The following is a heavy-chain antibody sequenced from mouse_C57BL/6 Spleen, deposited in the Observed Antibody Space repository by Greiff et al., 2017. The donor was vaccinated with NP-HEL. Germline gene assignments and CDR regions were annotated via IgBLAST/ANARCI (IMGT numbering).Heavy chain of an antibody. D-gene: IGHD2-4*01. CDR3: AVHYDYDEVFDY. V-gene: IGHV1-55*01. Sequence: VQLQQPGAELVKPGASVKMSCKASGYTFTSYWITWVKQRPGQGLEWIGDIYPGSGSTNYNEKFKSKATLTVDTSSSTAYMQLSSLTSEDSAVYYCAVHYDYDEVFDYWGQGTTLTVSS. J-gene: IGHJ2*01. CDR2: IYPGSGST. CDR1: GYTFTSYW.